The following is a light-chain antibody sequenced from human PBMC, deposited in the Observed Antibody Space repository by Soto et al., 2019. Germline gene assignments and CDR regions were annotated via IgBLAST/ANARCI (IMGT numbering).Light chain of an antibody. J-gene: IGKJ1*01. CDR1: QTISSW. V-gene: IGKV1-5*01. CDR2: DAS. CDR3: QQYNSYSGM. Sequence: IQMTQSPSTLSGSVVDRVTITCRASQTISSWLAWYQQKPGXAPKLLIFDASSLESGVPSRFSGIGSGTDLTLTISGLQPDDFTSYYCQQYNSYSGMFGQGTKVEIK.